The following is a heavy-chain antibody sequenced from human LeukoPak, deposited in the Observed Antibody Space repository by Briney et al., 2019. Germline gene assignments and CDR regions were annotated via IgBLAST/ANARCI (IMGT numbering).Heavy chain of an antibody. J-gene: IGHJ6*02. CDR3: ARDNYYTMDV. CDR1: GFTFSSYA. CDR2: IKSDGST. Sequence: GGSLRLSCAASGFTFSSYAMSWVRQAPGKGLEWVSRIKSDGSTLYADSVRGRFTISRDNAKNTLYLQMNSLRAEDTAVYYCARDNYYTMDVWGQGTTVTVSS. V-gene: IGHV3-74*01.